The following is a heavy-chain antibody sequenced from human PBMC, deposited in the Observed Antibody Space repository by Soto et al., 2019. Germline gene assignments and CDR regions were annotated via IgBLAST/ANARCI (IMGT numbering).Heavy chain of an antibody. J-gene: IGHJ5*02. CDR1: GFTFGTTD. CDR2: IDGSGGIT. V-gene: IGHV3-23*01. CDR3: VKNSGWFNT. Sequence: AGGSLRLSCAASGFTFGTTDMSWVRQAPGEGLEWVSTIDGSGGITYYADSVKGRFTISRDNSRNTVYLQTNSLRGDDTALYYCVKNSGWFNTWGQGALVTVSS. D-gene: IGHD3-10*01.